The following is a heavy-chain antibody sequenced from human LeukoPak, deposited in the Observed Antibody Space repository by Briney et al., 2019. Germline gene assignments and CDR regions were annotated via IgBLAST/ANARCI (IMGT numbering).Heavy chain of an antibody. Sequence: SVKVSCKASGGTFSSYAISWVRQAPGQGLEWMGGIIPIFGTANYAQKFQGRVTITADKSTGTAYMELSSLRSEDTAVYYCARDRGNGSGSDWGQGTLVTVSS. D-gene: IGHD3-10*01. V-gene: IGHV1-69*06. J-gene: IGHJ4*02. CDR3: ARDRGNGSGSD. CDR1: GGTFSSYA. CDR2: IIPIFGTA.